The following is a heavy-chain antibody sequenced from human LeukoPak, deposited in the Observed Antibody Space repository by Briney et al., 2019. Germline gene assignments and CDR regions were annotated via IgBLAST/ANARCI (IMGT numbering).Heavy chain of an antibody. CDR1: GGTFSSYA. CDR3: ARDAAYCGGDCYSDAFDI. D-gene: IGHD2-21*02. J-gene: IGHJ3*02. V-gene: IGHV1-69*05. CDR2: IIPIFGTA. Sequence: SVKVSCKASGGTFSSYAISWVRQAPGQGLEWMGRIIPIFGTANYAQEFQGRVTITTDESTSTAYMELSSLRSEDTAVYYCARDAAYCGGDCYSDAFDIWGQGTMVTVSS.